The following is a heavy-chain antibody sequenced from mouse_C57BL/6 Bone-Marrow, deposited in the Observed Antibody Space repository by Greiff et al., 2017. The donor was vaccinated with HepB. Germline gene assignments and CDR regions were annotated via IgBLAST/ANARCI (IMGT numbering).Heavy chain of an antibody. V-gene: IGHV3-6*01. CDR3: ARGYDCAMDY. CDR2: ISYDGSN. CDR1: GYSITSGYY. J-gene: IGHJ4*01. Sequence: DVKLVESGPGLVKPSQSLSLTCSVTGYSITSGYYWNWIRQFPGNKLEWMGYISYDGSNNYNPSLKNRISITRDTSKNQFFLKLNSVTTEDTATYYCARGYDCAMDYWGQGTSVTVSS.